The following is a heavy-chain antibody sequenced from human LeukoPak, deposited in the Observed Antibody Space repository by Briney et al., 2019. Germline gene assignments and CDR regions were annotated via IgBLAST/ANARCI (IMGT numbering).Heavy chain of an antibody. CDR3: ARGPYDFWSGYPNWFDP. V-gene: IGHV4-34*01. J-gene: IGHJ5*02. D-gene: IGHD3-3*01. CDR1: CGSISIYY. CDR2: INHSGST. Sequence: SETLSLTCTVSCGSISIYYCSWIRQPPGKGLEWIGEINHSGSTNYNPSLKSRVTISVDTSKNQFSLKLSSVTAADTAVYYCARGPYDFWSGYPNWFDPWGQGTLVTVSS.